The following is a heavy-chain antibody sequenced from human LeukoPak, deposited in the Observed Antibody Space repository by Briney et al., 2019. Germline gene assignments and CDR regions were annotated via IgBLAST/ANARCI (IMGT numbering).Heavy chain of an antibody. CDR2: IYPGGGVI. D-gene: IGHD2/OR15-2a*01. J-gene: IGHJ4*02. CDR3: ARDYHNKGHDY. CDR1: GLTLSDCY. Sequence: GGSLRLSCAASGLTLSDCYMSWIRQAPGKGLECVAYIYPGGGVIYYADSVKGRFTIFRDNTKNSLYLQMSSLKAEDTAIYYCARDYHNKGHDYWGPGTLVTVSS. V-gene: IGHV3-11*01.